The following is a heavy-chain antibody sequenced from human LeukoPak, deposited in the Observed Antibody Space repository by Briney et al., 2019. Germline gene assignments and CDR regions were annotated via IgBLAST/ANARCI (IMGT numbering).Heavy chain of an antibody. J-gene: IGHJ2*01. Sequence: PSETLSLTCSVSGGSISSYYWSWIRQPPGKGLEWIAYIYYRGSTVYNPSLKSRVTISVDTSNNQLSLKLNSVTAADTAMYYCARVTYCGGDCGFDLWGRGTLVTVSS. CDR3: ARVTYCGGDCGFDL. CDR1: GGSISSYY. V-gene: IGHV4-59*01. D-gene: IGHD2-21*02. CDR2: IYYRGST.